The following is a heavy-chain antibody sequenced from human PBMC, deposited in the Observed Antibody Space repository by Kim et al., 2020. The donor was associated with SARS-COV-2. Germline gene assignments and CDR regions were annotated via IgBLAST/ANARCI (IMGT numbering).Heavy chain of an antibody. D-gene: IGHD3-10*01. V-gene: IGHV3-33*05. CDR1: GFTFSSYG. CDR2: ISYDGSNK. J-gene: IGHJ5*02. Sequence: GGSLRLSCAASGFTFSSYGMHWVRQAPGKGLEWVAVISYDGSNKYYADSVKGRFTISRDNSKNTLYLQMNSLRAEDTAVYYCAREFERFGELLKGGWFDPWGQGTLVTVSS. CDR3: AREFERFGELLKGGWFDP.